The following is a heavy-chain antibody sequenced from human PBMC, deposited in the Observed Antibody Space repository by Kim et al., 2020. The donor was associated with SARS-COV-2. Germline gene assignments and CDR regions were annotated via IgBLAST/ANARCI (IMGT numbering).Heavy chain of an antibody. CDR3: ATAYYDRAIDYYYYGMDV. V-gene: IGHV1-24*01. J-gene: IGHJ6*02. CDR1: GYTLTELS. Sequence: ASVKVSCKVSGYTLTELSMHWVRQAPGKGLEWMGGFDPEDGETIYAQKFQGRVTMTEDTSTDTAYMELSSLRSEDTAVYYCATAYYDRAIDYYYYGMDVWGQGTTVTVSS. CDR2: FDPEDGET. D-gene: IGHD1-26*01.